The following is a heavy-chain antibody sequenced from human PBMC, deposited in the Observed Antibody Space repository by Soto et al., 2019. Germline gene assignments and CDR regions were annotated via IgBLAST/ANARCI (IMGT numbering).Heavy chain of an antibody. V-gene: IGHV1-69*13. Sequence: GASVKVSCKASGGTFSSYAISRVRQAPGQGLEWMGGIIPIFGTANYAQKFQGRVTITADESTSTAYMELSSLRSEDTAVYYCAREYYDILTGSTYYYYGMDVWGQGTTVTVSS. CDR1: GGTFSSYA. CDR2: IIPIFGTA. J-gene: IGHJ6*02. CDR3: AREYYDILTGSTYYYYGMDV. D-gene: IGHD3-9*01.